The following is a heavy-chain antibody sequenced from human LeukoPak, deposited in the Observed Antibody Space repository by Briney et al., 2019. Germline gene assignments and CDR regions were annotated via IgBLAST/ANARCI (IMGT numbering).Heavy chain of an antibody. D-gene: IGHD3-10*01. CDR2: INSSGSTI. CDR3: ARGSTMVRGVIITYFDY. Sequence: PGGSLRLSCAASGFTFSSYEMTWVRQAPGKGLEWVSYINSSGSTIYYADSVKGRFTISRDNAKNSLYLQMNSLRAEDTAVYYCARGSTMVRGVIITYFDYWGQGTLVTVSS. CDR1: GFTFSSYE. V-gene: IGHV3-48*03. J-gene: IGHJ4*02.